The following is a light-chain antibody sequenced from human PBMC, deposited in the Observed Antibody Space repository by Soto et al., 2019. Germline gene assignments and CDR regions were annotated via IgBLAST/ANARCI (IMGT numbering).Light chain of an antibody. V-gene: IGLV1-51*01. CDR3: ATWDTSLSAVV. J-gene: IGLJ3*02. CDR1: SSNIGDNF. Sequence: QSVLTQPPSVSAAPGQRVTISCFGSSSNIGDNFVSWHQQFPGTAPKLLIYANHRRPSGIPDRFSASKSGTSATLAITGLQTGDGADYYCATWDTSLSAVVFGGGTKLTVL. CDR2: ANH.